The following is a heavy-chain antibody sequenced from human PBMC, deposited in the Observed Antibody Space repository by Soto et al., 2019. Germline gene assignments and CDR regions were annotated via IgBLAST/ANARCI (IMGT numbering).Heavy chain of an antibody. D-gene: IGHD6-19*01. CDR3: AAMRVEGAGFDY. CDR2: ISWNSGSI. J-gene: IGHJ4*02. V-gene: IGHV3-9*01. Sequence: EVQLVESGGGLVQPGRSLRLSCAASGFTFDDYAMHWVRQAPGKGLEWVSGISWNSGSIGYADSVKGRFTISRDNAKNSLYLQMNSLTAEHTALYYCAAMRVEGAGFDYWGQGTLVTVSS. CDR1: GFTFDDYA.